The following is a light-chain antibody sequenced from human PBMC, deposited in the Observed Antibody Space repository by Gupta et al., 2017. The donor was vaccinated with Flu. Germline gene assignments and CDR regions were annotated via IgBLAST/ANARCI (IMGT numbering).Light chain of an antibody. Sequence: LSVSPGEGATLSCRASQSVSRKLAWYQQKPGQGPRRLIYGASTRATGIPARFSGSGSGTEFTLTISSLQSEEFAVYYCQHYKNGHRGMYTFGQGTKLEIK. J-gene: IGKJ2*01. V-gene: IGKV3D-15*01. CDR2: GAS. CDR3: QHYKNGHRGMYT. CDR1: QSVSRK.